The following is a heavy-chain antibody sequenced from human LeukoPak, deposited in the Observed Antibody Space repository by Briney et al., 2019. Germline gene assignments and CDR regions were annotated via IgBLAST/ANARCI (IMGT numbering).Heavy chain of an antibody. D-gene: IGHD6-19*01. V-gene: IGHV3-7*05. CDR1: GSTFSSYW. Sequence: GGSLRLSYAASGSTFSSYWMSWVRQAPGKGLEWVANINLDGSQKYYVDSVRGRFTISRDNAKNSLYLQMNSLRVEDTAVYYCAGDWNGSGWPTDYWGQGTLVTVSS. CDR2: INLDGSQK. J-gene: IGHJ4*02. CDR3: AGDWNGSGWPTDY.